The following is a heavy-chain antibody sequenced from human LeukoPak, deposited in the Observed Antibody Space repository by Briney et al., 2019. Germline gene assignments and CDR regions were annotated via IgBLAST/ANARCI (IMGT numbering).Heavy chain of an antibody. Sequence: GASVTVSCTASGYTFTSYGISWVRQAPGQGLEWMGGIIPIFGTANYAQKFQGRVTITADESTSTAYMELSSLRSEDTAVYYCARVGSSWAAVDYWGQGTLVTVSS. D-gene: IGHD6-13*01. J-gene: IGHJ4*02. CDR2: IIPIFGTA. CDR1: GYTFTSYG. CDR3: ARVGSSWAAVDY. V-gene: IGHV1-69*13.